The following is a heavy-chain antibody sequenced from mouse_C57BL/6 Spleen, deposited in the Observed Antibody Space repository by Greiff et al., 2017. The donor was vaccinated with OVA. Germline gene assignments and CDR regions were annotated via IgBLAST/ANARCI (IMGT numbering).Heavy chain of an antibody. J-gene: IGHJ2*01. CDR3: ARSTMIKAVLDY. Sequence: VKLMESGAELVRPGASVKLSCKASGYTFTDYYINWVKQRPGQGLEWIARIYPGSGNTYYNEKFKGKATLTAEKSSSTAYMQLSSLTSEDSAVYFCARSTMIKAVLDYWGQGTTLTVSS. CDR2: IYPGSGNT. CDR1: GYTFTDYY. D-gene: IGHD2-4*01. V-gene: IGHV1-76*01.